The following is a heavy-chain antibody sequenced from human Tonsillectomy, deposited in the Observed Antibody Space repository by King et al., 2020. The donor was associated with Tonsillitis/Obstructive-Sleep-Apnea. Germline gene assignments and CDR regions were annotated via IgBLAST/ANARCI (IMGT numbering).Heavy chain of an antibody. CDR1: GGSFRGYY. D-gene: IGHD1-26*01. V-gene: IGHV4-34*01. CDR2: INHSGST. Sequence: VQLPQWGAGLLKPSETLSLTCAVYGGSFRGYYWSWIRQPPGKGLEWIGEINHSGSTNNNPSLKSRVTISVDTSKNQFSLNLSSVTAADTAVYYCARARTSGATYDYYYNGMDVWGQGTTVTVSS. J-gene: IGHJ6*02. CDR3: ARARTSGATYDYYYNGMDV.